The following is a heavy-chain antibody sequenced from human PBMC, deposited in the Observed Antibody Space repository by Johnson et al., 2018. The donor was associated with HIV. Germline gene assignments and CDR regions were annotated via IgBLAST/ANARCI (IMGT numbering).Heavy chain of an antibody. V-gene: IGHV3-66*01. CDR2: IYSGGTT. J-gene: IGHJ3*02. CDR1: GFNVSSNY. Sequence: VQLVESGGGVVQPGRSLRLSCAASGFNVSSNYMSWVRQAPGKGLEWVSVIYSGGTTYYADSVKGRFTISRDNSKNSLYLQINSLRAEDTAVYYCARVGDAFDIWGQGTMVTVSS. CDR3: ARVGDAFDI.